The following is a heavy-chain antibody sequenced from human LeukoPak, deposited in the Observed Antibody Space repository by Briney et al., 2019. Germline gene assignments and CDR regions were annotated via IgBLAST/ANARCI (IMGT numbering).Heavy chain of an antibody. D-gene: IGHD6-13*01. CDR3: ARGVYIAAAQYGY. J-gene: IGHJ4*02. CDR1: GGSISSYY. CDR2: IYYSGTT. Sequence: SETLSLTCTVSGGSISSYYWSWVRQPPGKGLEWIGYIYYSGTTNYNPSLKSRVTISVDTSKNQFSLKLSSVTAADTAVYYCARGVYIAAAQYGYWGRGTLVTVSS. V-gene: IGHV4-59*01.